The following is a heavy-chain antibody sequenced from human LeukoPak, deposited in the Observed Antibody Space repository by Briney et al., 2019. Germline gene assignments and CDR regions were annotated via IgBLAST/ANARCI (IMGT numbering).Heavy chain of an antibody. V-gene: IGHV1-2*02. Sequence: GASVKVSCKASGYTFTSYYMHWVRQAPGQGLEWMGWIKPNSGDTNYAQKFQGRVTMTRDTSTTTSYMELSRLISDDTAVYYCARRSTIDYNYYDYWGQGTLVTVSS. CDR3: ARRSTIDYNYYDY. D-gene: IGHD4-11*01. J-gene: IGHJ4*02. CDR1: GYTFTSYY. CDR2: IKPNSGDT.